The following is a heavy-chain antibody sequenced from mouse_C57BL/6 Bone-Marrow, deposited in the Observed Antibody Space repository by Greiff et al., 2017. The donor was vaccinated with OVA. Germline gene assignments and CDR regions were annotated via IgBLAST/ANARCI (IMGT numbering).Heavy chain of an antibody. CDR3: TTSSNKGFAY. Sequence: VQLQQSGAELVRPGASVKLSCTASGFNIKDVYMHWVKQRPEQGLEWIGWIDPENGDTEYASKFQGKATITADTSSNTAYLQLSSLTSEDTAVYYCTTSSNKGFAYWGQGTLVTVSA. J-gene: IGHJ3*01. D-gene: IGHD2-5*01. V-gene: IGHV14-4*01. CDR2: IDPENGDT. CDR1: GFNIKDVY.